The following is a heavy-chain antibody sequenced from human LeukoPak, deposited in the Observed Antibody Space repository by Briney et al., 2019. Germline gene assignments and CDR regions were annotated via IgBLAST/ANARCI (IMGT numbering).Heavy chain of an antibody. CDR3: ARVLAMIRGTPFDY. J-gene: IGHJ4*02. V-gene: IGHV7-4-1*02. CDR2: INTNTGNP. D-gene: IGHD3-10*01. Sequence: ASVKVSCKASGYKFTTYGMNWVRQAPGQGLESMGWINTNTGNPTYAQGFTGRSVFSLDTSVSTAYLQISSLKAEDTAVHYCARVLAMIRGTPFDYWGQGTLVTVSS. CDR1: GYKFTTYG.